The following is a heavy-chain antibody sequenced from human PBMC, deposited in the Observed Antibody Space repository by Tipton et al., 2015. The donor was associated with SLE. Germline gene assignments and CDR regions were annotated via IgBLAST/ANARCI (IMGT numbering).Heavy chain of an antibody. V-gene: IGHV4-34*01. CDR3: ARHPGIAVHGTWFDP. Sequence: TLSLTCGVYGGSFSDHHWSWIRQPPGKGLEWIGDINQSGSTDYNPSLKSRVSLSIDTSKNQFSLRLSSVTAADTAVYYCARHPGIAVHGTWFDPWGQGTPVTVSS. J-gene: IGHJ5*02. D-gene: IGHD6-19*01. CDR1: GGSFSDHH. CDR2: INQSGST.